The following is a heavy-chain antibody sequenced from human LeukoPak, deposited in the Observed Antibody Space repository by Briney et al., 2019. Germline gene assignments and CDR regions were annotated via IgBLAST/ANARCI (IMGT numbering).Heavy chain of an antibody. J-gene: IGHJ6*02. D-gene: IGHD6-19*01. Sequence: GGSPRLSCAASGFSFSSYYMSWDRQAPGKGLEWVALINPDGSERYYVDSVKGRFTISRDNAKNSLYLQMDSLRDDDTAMYFCTRDLAAVPGPRMDVWGQGTTVTVSS. CDR2: INPDGSER. V-gene: IGHV3-7*03. CDR3: TRDLAAVPGPRMDV. CDR1: GFSFSSYY.